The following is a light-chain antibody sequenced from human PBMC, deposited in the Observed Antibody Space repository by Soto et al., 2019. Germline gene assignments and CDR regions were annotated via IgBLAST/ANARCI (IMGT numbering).Light chain of an antibody. CDR2: AAS. V-gene: IGKV1-27*01. CDR1: PDINNF. J-gene: IGKJ1*01. CDR3: QRYDNAPWT. Sequence: DIQMTQSPSSLSASVGDRVTITCRASPDINNFLAWYQHKPGKVPKLLIYAASTWQSGVPSRFSGSGSGTDCALTSGSLQPDDVATYYCQRYDNAPWTLGQGTKVEIK.